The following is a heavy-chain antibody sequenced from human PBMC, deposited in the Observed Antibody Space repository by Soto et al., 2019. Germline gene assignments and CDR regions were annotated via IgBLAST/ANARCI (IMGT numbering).Heavy chain of an antibody. J-gene: IGHJ4*02. CDR2: ISYDGSNK. CDR3: ARVGGSYYLYYFDY. Sequence: QVQLVESGGGVVQPGRSLRLSCAASGFTFSSYAMHWVRQAPGKGLEWVAVISYDGSNKYYADSVKGRFTISRDNSKNTLDLQKNSLRTEDTAVYYCARVGGSYYLYYFDYWGQGTLVTVSS. V-gene: IGHV3-30-3*01. D-gene: IGHD1-26*01. CDR1: GFTFSSYA.